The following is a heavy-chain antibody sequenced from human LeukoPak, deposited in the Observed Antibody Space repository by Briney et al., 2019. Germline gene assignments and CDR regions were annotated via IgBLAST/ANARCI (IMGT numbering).Heavy chain of an antibody. J-gene: IGHJ4*02. D-gene: IGHD1-14*01. CDR1: GFTFSTYA. Sequence: GSLTLSCAASGFTFSTYAMSWVRQAPGKGLEWVSAISGIGGKTYYADSVKGRFTISRDNTKNTLYLQMNSLRAEDTAVYYCAKETARPAGVFEYWGQGTRVTVSS. CDR3: AKETARPAGVFEY. V-gene: IGHV3-23*01. CDR2: ISGIGGKT.